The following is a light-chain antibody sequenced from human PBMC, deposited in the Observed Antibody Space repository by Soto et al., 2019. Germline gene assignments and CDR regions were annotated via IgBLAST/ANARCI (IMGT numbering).Light chain of an antibody. V-gene: IGKV1-5*03. Sequence: DIQMTQSPSTLSASIGDRVTITCRASQFISRWLAWYQQKPGKAPNLLIYQASSLPTGVPSRFSGSGSGTEVTLTICSLQPDDFATYYCQQYSSSWYTFGQGTKLEIK. CDR3: QQYSSSWYT. CDR2: QAS. J-gene: IGKJ2*01. CDR1: QFISRW.